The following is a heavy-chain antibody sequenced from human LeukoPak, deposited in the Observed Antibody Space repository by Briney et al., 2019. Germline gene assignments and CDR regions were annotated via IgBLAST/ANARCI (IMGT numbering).Heavy chain of an antibody. CDR2: IDPSDSYT. CDR3: AVWFGELYSPNYYYYGMDV. CDR1: GYSFTSYW. D-gene: IGHD3-10*01. V-gene: IGHV5-10-1*01. J-gene: IGHJ6*04. Sequence: GESLKIPCKGSGYSFTSYWISWVRQMPGKGLEWMGRIDPSDSYTNYSPSFQGHVTISADKSISTAYLQWSSLKASDTAMYYCAVWFGELYSPNYYYYGMDVWGKGTTVTVSS.